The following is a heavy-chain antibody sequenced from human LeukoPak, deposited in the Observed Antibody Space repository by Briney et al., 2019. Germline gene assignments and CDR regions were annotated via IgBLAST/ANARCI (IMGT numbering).Heavy chain of an antibody. D-gene: IGHD3-9*01. CDR2: ISYSGST. CDR1: GGSISSGNYY. J-gene: IGHJ4*02. CDR3: ARVGHFDWLPSTFYFDY. V-gene: IGHV4-61*01. Sequence: SEALSLTCTVSGGSISSGNYYWSWIRQPPGKGLEWIGYISYSGSTYYNPSLKSRVTISVDTSKNQFSLKLSSVTAADTAVYYCARVGHFDWLPSTFYFDYWGQGTLVTVSS.